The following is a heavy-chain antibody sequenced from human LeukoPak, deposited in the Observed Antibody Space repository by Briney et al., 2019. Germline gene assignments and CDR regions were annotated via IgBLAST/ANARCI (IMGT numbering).Heavy chain of an antibody. CDR3: AKGYSSPAPYYYYYMDV. V-gene: IGHV4-59*13. Sequence: SETLSLTCTVSGGSISSYYWSWIRQPPGKGLEWIGYIYYSGSTNYNPSLKSRVTISVDTSKNQFSLELSSVTAADTAVYYCAKGYSSPAPYYYYYMDVWGKGTTVTVSS. D-gene: IGHD6-13*01. J-gene: IGHJ6*03. CDR2: IYYSGST. CDR1: GGSISSYY.